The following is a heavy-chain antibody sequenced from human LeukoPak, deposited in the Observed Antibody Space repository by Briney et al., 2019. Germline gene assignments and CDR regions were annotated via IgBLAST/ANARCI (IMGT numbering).Heavy chain of an antibody. D-gene: IGHD5-24*01. CDR1: GFTFSDYY. Sequence: GALRLSCAASGFTFSDYYMSWIRQAPGKGLEWVSYISSSGSTIYYADSVKGRFTISRDNAKNSLYLQMNSLRAEDTALYYCARDQGNGYNNFDYWGQGTLVTVSS. CDR3: ARDQGNGYNNFDY. V-gene: IGHV3-11*01. CDR2: ISSSGSTI. J-gene: IGHJ4*02.